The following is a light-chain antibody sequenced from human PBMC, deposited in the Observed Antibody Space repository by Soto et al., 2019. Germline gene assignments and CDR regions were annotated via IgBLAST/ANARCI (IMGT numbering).Light chain of an antibody. V-gene: IGLV2-14*01. J-gene: IGLJ1*01. Sequence: LTQPACVSGSPGQSITISCTGTSSDVGGYNFVSWYQQHPGKAPIVMIFEVSNRHSGESNRFSGSKSGNTASLTIFVLQAEDEADYYCSSYASSSTLVFGTATKVTVL. CDR3: SSYASSSTLV. CDR1: SSDVGGYNF. CDR2: EVS.